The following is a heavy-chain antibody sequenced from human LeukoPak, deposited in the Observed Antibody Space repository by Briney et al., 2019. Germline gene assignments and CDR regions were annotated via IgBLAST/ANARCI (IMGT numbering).Heavy chain of an antibody. CDR3: ARDKDVGATLLVY. V-gene: IGHV3-7*01. J-gene: IGHJ4*02. Sequence: GGSLRLSCEASGFTFNNYVMTWVRQAPGKGLEWVANIKQDGSEKYYVDSVKGRFTISRDNAKNSLYLHMNSLRAEDTAVYYCARDKDVGATLLVYWGQGTLVTVSS. CDR1: GFTFNNYV. CDR2: IKQDGSEK. D-gene: IGHD1-26*01.